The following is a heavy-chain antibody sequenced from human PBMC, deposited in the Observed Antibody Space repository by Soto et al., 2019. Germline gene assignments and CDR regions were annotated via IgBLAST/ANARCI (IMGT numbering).Heavy chain of an antibody. D-gene: IGHD2-2*01. J-gene: IGHJ6*02. Sequence: PGGSLRLSCAAAGFTFSSYSMHWVRQAPGKGLEWVSYISNSSSTIYYADSVKGRFTISRDNAKNSLYLQMNSLRDEDTAVYYCARDSPGRYCSSTSCPRMDVWGQGTTVTVSS. V-gene: IGHV3-48*02. CDR2: ISNSSSTI. CDR3: ARDSPGRYCSSTSCPRMDV. CDR1: GFTFSSYS.